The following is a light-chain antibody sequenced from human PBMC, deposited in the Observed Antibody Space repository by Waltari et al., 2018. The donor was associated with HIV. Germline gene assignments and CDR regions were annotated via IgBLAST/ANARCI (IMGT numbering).Light chain of an antibody. V-gene: IGLV2-14*01. CDR2: EVT. Sequence: QSALPQPASVSGSPGQSITISCDLTDNAYVSWYQRHPGKAPKVIIYEVTNRPSGLSNRFSGSKSGNTATLTISGLQPEDEAYYFCTSYISGTSPVFGRGTRVTVL. CDR1: DLTDNAY. J-gene: IGLJ2*01. CDR3: TSYISGTSPV.